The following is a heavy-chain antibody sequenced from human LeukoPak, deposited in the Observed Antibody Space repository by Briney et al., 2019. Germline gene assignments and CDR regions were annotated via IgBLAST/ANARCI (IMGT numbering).Heavy chain of an antibody. CDR3: ARNGDYAYDAFDI. CDR1: GGSISSGGYY. Sequence: SETLSLTCTVSGGSISSGGYYWSWIRQHPGKGLEWIGYIYYSGSTYYNPSLKSRVTISVDTSKNQFSLKLSSVTAADTAVYYCARNGDYAYDAFDIWGQGTMVTVSS. J-gene: IGHJ3*02. CDR2: IYYSGST. D-gene: IGHD4-17*01. V-gene: IGHV4-31*03.